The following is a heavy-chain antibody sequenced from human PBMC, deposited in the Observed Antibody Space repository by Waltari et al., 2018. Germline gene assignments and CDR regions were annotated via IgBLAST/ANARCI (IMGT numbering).Heavy chain of an antibody. D-gene: IGHD6-6*01. CDR3: ARDRRYYGMDV. CDR1: GGSISSGGYY. Sequence: QVQLQESGPGLVKPSQTLSLTCTVSGGSISSGGYYWNWIRQHPGKGLEWIGYIYYPGSTNYNPSLKSLVTISVETSKNQFSRKLSSVTAADTAVYYCARDRRYYGMDVWGRGTTVTVSS. J-gene: IGHJ6*02. CDR2: IYYPGST. V-gene: IGHV4-31*01.